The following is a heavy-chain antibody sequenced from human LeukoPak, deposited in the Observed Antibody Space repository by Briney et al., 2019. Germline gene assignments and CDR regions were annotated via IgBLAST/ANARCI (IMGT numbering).Heavy chain of an antibody. CDR3: ARTSGVVVTAIPDAFDI. Sequence: GGSLRLSCAASGFTFSYYAMSWIRQAPGKGLEWVSYISGSGSTIYYTDSVKGRFTITRDNAKNSLYLQMNSLRAEDTAVYYCARTSGVVVTAIPDAFDIWGQGTMVTVSS. J-gene: IGHJ3*02. CDR2: ISGSGSTI. D-gene: IGHD2-21*02. V-gene: IGHV3-11*01. CDR1: GFTFSYYA.